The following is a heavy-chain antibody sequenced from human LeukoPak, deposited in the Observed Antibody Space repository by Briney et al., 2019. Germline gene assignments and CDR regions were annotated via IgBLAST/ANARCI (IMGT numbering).Heavy chain of an antibody. V-gene: IGHV4-59*12. J-gene: IGHJ6*02. Sequence: SETLSLTCTVSGGSISSYYWSWIRQPPGKGLEWIGYIYYSGSTNYNPSLKSRVTISVDTSKNQFSLKLSSVTAADTAVYYCARTRAYCGGDFYFYYYYYGMDVWGQGTTVSVSS. CDR3: ARTRAYCGGDFYFYYYYYGMDV. CDR2: IYYSGST. D-gene: IGHD2-21*02. CDR1: GGSISSYY.